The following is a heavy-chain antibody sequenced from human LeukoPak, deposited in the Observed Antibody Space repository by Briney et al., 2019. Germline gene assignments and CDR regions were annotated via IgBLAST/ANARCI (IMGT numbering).Heavy chain of an antibody. J-gene: IGHJ4*02. CDR2: IIPILGIA. D-gene: IGHD1-26*01. CDR1: GGTFSSYA. CDR3: AREDEWELAGFDY. V-gene: IGHV1-69*04. Sequence: SVKVSCKASGGTFSSYAISWVRQAPGQGLEWMGRIIPILGIANYAQKFQGRVTITADKSTSTAYMELSSQRSEDTAVYYCAREDEWELAGFDYWGQGTLVTVSS.